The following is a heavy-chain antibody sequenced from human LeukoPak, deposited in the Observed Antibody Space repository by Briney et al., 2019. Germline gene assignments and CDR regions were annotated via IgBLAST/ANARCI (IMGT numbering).Heavy chain of an antibody. Sequence: GASVKVSCKASGYTFTSYGISWVRQAPGQGLEWMAWVSAFNGHTNFAQKFQGRVTMTTDTSTSTAYLELRSLRSDDTAVYYCARDLSSYYYDTSGYYSDYWGQGTLVIVSS. CDR2: VSAFNGHT. V-gene: IGHV1-18*01. CDR1: GYTFTSYG. CDR3: ARDLSSYYYDTSGYYSDY. D-gene: IGHD3-22*01. J-gene: IGHJ4*02.